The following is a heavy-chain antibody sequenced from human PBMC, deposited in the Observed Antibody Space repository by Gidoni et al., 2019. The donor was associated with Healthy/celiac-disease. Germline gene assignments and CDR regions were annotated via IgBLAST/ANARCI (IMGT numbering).Heavy chain of an antibody. V-gene: IGHV4-39*07. CDR3: ARDDAYYYDSSGYEGDY. D-gene: IGHD3-22*01. CDR2: IYYSGST. CDR1: GGSISSSSYY. J-gene: IGHJ4*02. Sequence: QLQLQESGPGLVKPSETLSLTCTVSGGSISSSSYYWGWLRQPPGKGLEWIGSIYYSGSTYYNPSLKSRVTISVDTSKNQFSLKLSSVTAADTAVYYCARDDAYYYDSSGYEGDYWGQGTLVTVSS.